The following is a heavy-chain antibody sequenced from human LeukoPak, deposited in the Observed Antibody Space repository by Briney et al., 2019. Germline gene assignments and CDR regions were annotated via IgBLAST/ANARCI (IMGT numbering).Heavy chain of an antibody. CDR1: GYTFTSYG. CDR3: ARYDGYCSSTSCPYYMDV. V-gene: IGHV1-18*01. D-gene: IGHD2-2*01. J-gene: IGHJ6*03. Sequence: GASVKVSCKASGYTFTSYGISWVRQAPGQGLEWMGWISAYNGNTNYAQKLQGRVTMTTDTSTSTAYMELRNLRSDDTAVYHCARYDGYCSSTSCPYYMDVWGKGTTVTVSS. CDR2: ISAYNGNT.